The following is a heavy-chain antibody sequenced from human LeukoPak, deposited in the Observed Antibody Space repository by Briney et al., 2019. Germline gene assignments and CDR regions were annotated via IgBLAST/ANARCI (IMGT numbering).Heavy chain of an antibody. V-gene: IGHV4-59*01. CDR1: GGSISDYS. Sequence: SETLSLTCTVSGGSISDYSWSWIRQPPGKGLEWIGNLYYNGSANHNPSLKSRVTISSDTSKNQFSLKLTSVTAADTAVYYCARAGSIRTAALDLDYWGQGTLVTVSS. CDR2: LYYNGSA. J-gene: IGHJ4*02. D-gene: IGHD6-25*01. CDR3: ARAGSIRTAALDLDY.